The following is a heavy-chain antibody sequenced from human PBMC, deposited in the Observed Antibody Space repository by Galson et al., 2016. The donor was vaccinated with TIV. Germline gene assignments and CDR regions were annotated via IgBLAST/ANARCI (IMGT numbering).Heavy chain of an antibody. CDR3: ARDESSGLIDS. V-gene: IGHV3-30*03. J-gene: IGHJ4*02. Sequence: SLRLSCAASGFTFNSCNFHWVRQAPGKGLEWVAFIAYDGSDRYYGDSVKGRFTISRDDSRSSVYLQMNSLRAEDTAVYYCARDESSGLIDSWGQGTLVSVS. D-gene: IGHD6-19*01. CDR1: GFTFNSCN. CDR2: IAYDGSDR.